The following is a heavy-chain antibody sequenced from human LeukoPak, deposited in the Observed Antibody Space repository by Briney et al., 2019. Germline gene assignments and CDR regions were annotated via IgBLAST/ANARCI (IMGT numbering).Heavy chain of an antibody. V-gene: IGHV3-7*01. CDR3: ATTVAGYPDDYFDY. J-gene: IGHJ4*02. CDR1: EFPFSNYW. D-gene: IGHD6-19*01. CDR2: TNQDGSKN. Sequence: SGGSLRLSCAASEFPFSNYWMSWVRQAPGKGLERVAHTNQDGSKNYYVDSVRGRFTISRDNAKNSLYLQMNSLRAEDTAVYYCATTVAGYPDDYFDYWGQGTLVTVSS.